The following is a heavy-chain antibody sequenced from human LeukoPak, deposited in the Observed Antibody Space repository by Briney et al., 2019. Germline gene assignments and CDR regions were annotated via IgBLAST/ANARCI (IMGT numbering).Heavy chain of an antibody. CDR2: ISYDGTNK. CDR1: GFTFSKYP. Sequence: GGSLRLSCAASGFTFSKYPLLWVRQTPGKGLEWVAVISYDGTNKHYADSVKGRFTISRDNSKNTLYLQMNSLRAEDTAVYYCAKDLIGHYYYYMDVWGKGTTVTVSS. CDR3: AKDLIGHYYYYMDV. J-gene: IGHJ6*03. V-gene: IGHV3-30-3*01.